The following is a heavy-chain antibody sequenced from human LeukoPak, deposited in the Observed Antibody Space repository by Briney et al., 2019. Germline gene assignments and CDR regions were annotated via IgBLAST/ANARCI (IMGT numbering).Heavy chain of an antibody. CDR1: GGSFSGYY. V-gene: IGHV4-34*01. D-gene: IGHD3-10*01. J-gene: IGHJ4*02. CDR3: AGSGLIWGY. CDR2: INHSGST. Sequence: SETLSPTCAVYGGSFSGYYWSWIRQPPGKGLEWIGEINHSGSTNYNPSLKSRVTISVDTSKNQFSLKLSSVTAADTAVYYCAGSGLIWGYWGQGTLVTVSS.